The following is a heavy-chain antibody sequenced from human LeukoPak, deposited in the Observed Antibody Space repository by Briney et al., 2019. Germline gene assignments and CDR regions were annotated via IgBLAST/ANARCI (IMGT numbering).Heavy chain of an antibody. D-gene: IGHD2-2*01. J-gene: IGHJ4*02. V-gene: IGHV3-23*01. CDR1: GFTFSSYA. CDR3: AKAGASSTSYYWCRFPFDY. CDR2: ISGSGGST. Sequence: GGSLRLSCAASGFTFSSYAMSWVRQAPGKGLEWVSAISGSGGSTYYTDSVKGRFTISRDNSKNTLYLQMNSLRAEDTAVYYCAKAGASSTSYYWCRFPFDYWGQGTLVTVSS.